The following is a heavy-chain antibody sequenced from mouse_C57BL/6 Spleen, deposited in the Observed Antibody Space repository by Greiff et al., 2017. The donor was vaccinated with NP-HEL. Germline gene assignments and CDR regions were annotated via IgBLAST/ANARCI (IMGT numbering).Heavy chain of an antibody. V-gene: IGHV1-80*01. D-gene: IGHD1-1*01. CDR3: ARCYYYYGSSYFDY. Sequence: VQLQQSGAELVKPGASVKISCKASGYAFSSYWMNWVKQRPGKGLEWIGQIYPGDGDTNSNGKFKGKATLTADKSSSTAYMQLSSLTSEDSAVYFCARCYYYYGSSYFDYWGQGTTLTVSS. CDR1: GYAFSSYW. CDR2: IYPGDGDT. J-gene: IGHJ2*01.